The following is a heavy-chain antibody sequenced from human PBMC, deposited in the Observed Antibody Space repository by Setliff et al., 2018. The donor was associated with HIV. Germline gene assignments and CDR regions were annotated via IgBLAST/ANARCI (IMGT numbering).Heavy chain of an antibody. CDR3: ARHANYDFWSGYWGYYFDY. CDR2: IYSSGTT. D-gene: IGHD3-3*01. V-gene: IGHV4-4*09. J-gene: IGHJ4*02. Sequence: PSETLSLTCFVSGVSISDHYWGWIRQPPGKGLEWIGYIYSSGTTQYNPSVESRVTMSLDTSRDQFSLKLSSVTAADTAVYYCARHANYDFWSGYWGYYFDYWGQGTLVTVSS. CDR1: GVSISDHY.